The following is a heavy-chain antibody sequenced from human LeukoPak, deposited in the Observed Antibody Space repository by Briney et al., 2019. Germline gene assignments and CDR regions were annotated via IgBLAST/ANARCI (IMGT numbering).Heavy chain of an antibody. CDR2: IWYDGSNK. CDR1: GFTFSSYG. CDR3: ARGPVAYYYGSGTGGMDV. J-gene: IGHJ6*04. D-gene: IGHD3-10*01. Sequence: GGSLRLSCAASGFTFSSYGMHWVRQAPGKGLEWAAVIWYDGSNKYYADSVKGRFTISRDNSKNTLYLQMNSLRAEDTAVYYCARGPVAYYYGSGTGGMDVWGKGTTVTVSS. V-gene: IGHV3-33*01.